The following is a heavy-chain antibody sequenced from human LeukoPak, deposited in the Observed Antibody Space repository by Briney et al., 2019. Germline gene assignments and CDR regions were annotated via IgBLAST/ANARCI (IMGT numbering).Heavy chain of an antibody. D-gene: IGHD3-10*01. CDR2: ITSSSSSI. CDR1: GFTFSSYS. J-gene: IGHJ4*02. Sequence: GGSLRLSCAASGFTFSSYSMNWVRQAPGKGLEWTSYITSSSSSIHYADSVKGQFTVSRDNAKNSVYLQMNSLRDEDTAVYYCARHYYGSGSVDYWGQGTLVTVSS. V-gene: IGHV3-48*02. CDR3: ARHYYGSGSVDY.